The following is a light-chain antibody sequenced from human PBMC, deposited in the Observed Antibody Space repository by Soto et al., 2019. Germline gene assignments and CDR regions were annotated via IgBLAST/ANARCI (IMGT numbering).Light chain of an antibody. V-gene: IGKV3-15*01. CDR2: GAS. CDR3: QQYENWPWT. J-gene: IGKJ1*01. Sequence: EIVMKQYPATLSVSPGGRATLSCRASQSISDTLAWYQQKPGQAPRLLIYGASRRATGFPARFRGSGSGTDFTLTISSLQSEEFAVYYCQQYENWPWTFGQGTKVEI. CDR1: QSISDT.